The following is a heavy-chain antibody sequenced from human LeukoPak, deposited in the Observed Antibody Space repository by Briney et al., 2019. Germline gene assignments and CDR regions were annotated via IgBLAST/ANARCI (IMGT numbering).Heavy chain of an antibody. Sequence: GGSLRLSCAASGFTFSTYWMHWVRQAPGKGLVWVSRINGDGSSTRYADSVRGRLTISRDNAKNTLYLQMNSLRAEDTAIYYCARSHYYNSSGYFDYYYGLDVWGQGTTVTVSS. CDR3: ARSHYYNSSGYFDYYYGLDV. CDR2: INGDGSST. J-gene: IGHJ6*02. V-gene: IGHV3-74*01. CDR1: GFTFSTYW. D-gene: IGHD3-22*01.